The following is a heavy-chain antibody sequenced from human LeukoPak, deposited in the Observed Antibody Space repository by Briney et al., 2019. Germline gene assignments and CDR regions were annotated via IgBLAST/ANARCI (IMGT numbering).Heavy chain of an antibody. CDR3: ARDGRYSSGWYVDY. J-gene: IGHJ4*02. Sequence: PGGSLRLSCAASGFTFSSYWMSWVRQAPGKGLEWVANIKQDGSEKYYVDSVKGRFTISRDNAKNSLYLQMNSLRAEDTAVYYCARDGRYSSGWYVDYWGQGTLVTVSS. V-gene: IGHV3-7*01. CDR2: IKQDGSEK. CDR1: GFTFSSYW. D-gene: IGHD6-19*01.